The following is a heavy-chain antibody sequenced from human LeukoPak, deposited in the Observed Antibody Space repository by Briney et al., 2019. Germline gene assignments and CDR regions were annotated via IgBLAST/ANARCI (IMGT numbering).Heavy chain of an antibody. V-gene: IGHV4-39*01. CDR3: VNSSPGGGWLVSGNFDY. J-gene: IGHJ4*02. D-gene: IGHD6-19*01. Sequence: SETLSLTCTVSGGSISSSSYYWGWIRQPPGKGLEWIGSIYYRGSTYYNPSLKSRVTISVDTSKNQFSLKLSSVTAADTAVYYCVNSSPGGGWLVSGNFDYWGQGTLVTVSS. CDR1: GGSISSSSYY. CDR2: IYYRGST.